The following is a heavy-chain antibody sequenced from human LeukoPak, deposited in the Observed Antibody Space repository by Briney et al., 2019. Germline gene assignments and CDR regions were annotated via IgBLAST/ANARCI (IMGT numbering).Heavy chain of an antibody. D-gene: IGHD3-3*01. CDR3: ARLLRRPFQYAFDI. CDR1: GDSVSSNSAA. CDR2: TYYRSKWYN. Sequence: TSQTLSLTCAISGDSVSSNSAAWNWIRQSPSRGLEWLGRTYYRSKWYNDYAVSVKSRITINPDTSKNQFSLQLNSVTPEDTAVYYCARLLRRPFQYAFDIWGQGTMVTVSS. V-gene: IGHV6-1*01. J-gene: IGHJ3*02.